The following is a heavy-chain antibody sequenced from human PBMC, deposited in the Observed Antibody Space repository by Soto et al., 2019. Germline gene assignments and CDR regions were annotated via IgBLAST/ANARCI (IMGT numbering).Heavy chain of an antibody. CDR1: GGSISSGGYY. CDR3: ASGNYYDSSGYYYEMFDY. Sequence: PSETLSLTCTVSGGSISSGGYYWGWIRQPPGKGLEWIGSIYYSGSTYYNPSLKSRVTISVDTSKNQFSLKLSSVTAADTAVYYCASGNYYDSSGYYYEMFDYWGQGTLVTVSS. J-gene: IGHJ4*02. V-gene: IGHV4-39*01. CDR2: IYYSGST. D-gene: IGHD3-22*01.